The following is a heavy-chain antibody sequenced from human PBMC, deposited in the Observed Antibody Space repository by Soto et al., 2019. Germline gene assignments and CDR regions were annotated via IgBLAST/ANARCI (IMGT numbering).Heavy chain of an antibody. CDR2: SSDRRTGNT. CDR1: GFTFSSYT. V-gene: IGHV3-23*01. Sequence: GSLRLSCAASGFTFSSYTLNWVRRAPGKGLEWVATSSDRRTGNTHYSDSVRGRFTLSRDYSRNILFLQMDSLRADDTALYYCTTWLTAHFDYWGRGTQVTVST. D-gene: IGHD2-21*02. CDR3: TTWLTAHFDY. J-gene: IGHJ4*02.